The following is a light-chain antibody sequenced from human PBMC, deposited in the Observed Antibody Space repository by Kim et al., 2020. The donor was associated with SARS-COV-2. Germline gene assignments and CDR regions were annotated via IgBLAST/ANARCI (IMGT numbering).Light chain of an antibody. J-gene: IGKJ1*01. CDR1: QSISTH. V-gene: IGKV3-11*01. CDR2: DAS. Sequence: EIVLTQSPATLSLSPGERATLSCGASQSISTHLAWYQQRPGQPPRLLIYDASNRATGIPARFSGSGSGTDFTLTISSLEPEDFAVYYCLQGTDSDWCTFGQGTKVDIK. CDR3: LQGTDSDWCT.